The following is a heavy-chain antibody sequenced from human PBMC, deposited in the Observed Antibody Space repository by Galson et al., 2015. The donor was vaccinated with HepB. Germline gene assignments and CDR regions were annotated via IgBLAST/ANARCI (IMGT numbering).Heavy chain of an antibody. V-gene: IGHV3-30-3*01. CDR2: TFYDGSNK. CDR1: GFTFSNFA. D-gene: IGHD3-10*01. Sequence: SLRLSCAASGFTFSNFAFHWVRQAPGKGLEWVAATFYDGSNKYYADSVKGRFTISRDNSKKTLSLQMNSLRPDDTAVYYCARGGHFGALLGALDSWGQGTLVXV. J-gene: IGHJ4*02. CDR3: ARGGHFGALLGALDS.